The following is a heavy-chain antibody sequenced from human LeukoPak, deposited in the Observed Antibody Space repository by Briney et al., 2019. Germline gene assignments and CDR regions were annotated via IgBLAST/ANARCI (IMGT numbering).Heavy chain of an antibody. CDR2: IRYDGSDE. V-gene: IGHV3-30*02. Sequence: GGSLRHSCAASGFIFSSYGMHWVRQAPGKGLEWVAFIRYDGSDEYYADSVKGRFTISRDNAKNSLYLQMNSLRAEDTAVYYCARDSYDSSGYTDYWGQGTLVTVSS. D-gene: IGHD3-22*01. J-gene: IGHJ4*02. CDR1: GFIFSSYG. CDR3: ARDSYDSSGYTDY.